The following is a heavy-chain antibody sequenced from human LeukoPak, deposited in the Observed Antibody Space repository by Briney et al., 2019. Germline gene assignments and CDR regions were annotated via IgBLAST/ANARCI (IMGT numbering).Heavy chain of an antibody. V-gene: IGHV4-39*01. Sequence: SETLSLTCTVSGGSIGSSSYYWGWIRQPPGKGLEWIGSIYYSGSTYYNPSLKSRVTISVDTSKNQFSLKLSSVTAADTAVYYCASSYYYDSSGYSANWYFDLWGRGTLVTVSS. CDR1: GGSIGSSSYY. J-gene: IGHJ2*01. CDR3: ASSYYYDSSGYSANWYFDL. CDR2: IYYSGST. D-gene: IGHD3-22*01.